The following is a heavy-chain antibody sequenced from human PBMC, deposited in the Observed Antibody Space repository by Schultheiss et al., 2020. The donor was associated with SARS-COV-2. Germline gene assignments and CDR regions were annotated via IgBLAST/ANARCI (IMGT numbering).Heavy chain of an antibody. D-gene: IGHD3-3*01. CDR3: ARGSRFLEWDYYMDV. V-gene: IGHV3-13*04. J-gene: IGHJ6*03. CDR2: IGTAGDT. CDR1: GFTFSSYD. Sequence: GGSLRLSCAASGFTFSSYDMHWVRQATGKGLEWVSAIGTAGDTYYQGSVKGRFTISRENAKNSLYLQMNSLRAGDTAVYYCARGSRFLEWDYYMDVWGKGTTVTVSS.